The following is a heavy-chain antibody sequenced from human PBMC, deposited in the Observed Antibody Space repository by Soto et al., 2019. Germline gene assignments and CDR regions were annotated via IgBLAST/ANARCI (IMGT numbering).Heavy chain of an antibody. Sequence: SETLSLTCTVSGGSISSYYWSWIRQPPGKGLEWIGYIYYSGSTNYNPSLKSRVTISVDTSKNQFSLKLSSVTAADTAVYYCARDQPLYDSSRYYFGYWGQGTLVIVSS. D-gene: IGHD3-22*01. J-gene: IGHJ4*02. CDR1: GGSISSYY. CDR3: ARDQPLYDSSRYYFGY. CDR2: IYYSGST. V-gene: IGHV4-59*01.